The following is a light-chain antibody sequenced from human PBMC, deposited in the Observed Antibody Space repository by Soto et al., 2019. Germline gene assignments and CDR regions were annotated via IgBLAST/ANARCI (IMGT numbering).Light chain of an antibody. Sequence: EVVMTQSPATLSVSPGDRATLSCRASQNVHSDLAWYQQKPDQAPRLLIFDSSTRDTDVPLRFTGGGSGTDFTLPLSSLPSEGFAVCYCEQYSDWPLTGGGGPKVEIK. J-gene: IGKJ4*01. CDR2: DSS. CDR3: EQYSDWPLT. CDR1: QNVHSD. V-gene: IGKV3-15*01.